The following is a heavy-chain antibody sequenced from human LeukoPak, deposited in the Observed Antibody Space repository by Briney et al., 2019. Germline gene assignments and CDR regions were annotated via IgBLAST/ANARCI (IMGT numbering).Heavy chain of an antibody. CDR3: ARVTYYDFWSGYYLTPYYYYGMDV. D-gene: IGHD3-3*01. CDR1: GGTFSSYA. J-gene: IGHJ6*02. V-gene: IGHV1-69*13. Sequence: SVKVSCKASGGTFSSYAISWVRQAPGQGLEWMGGIIPIFGTANYAQKFQGRVTITADESTSTAYMELSSLRSEDTAVYYCARVTYYDFWSGYYLTPYYYYGMDVWGQGTTVTVSS. CDR2: IIPIFGTA.